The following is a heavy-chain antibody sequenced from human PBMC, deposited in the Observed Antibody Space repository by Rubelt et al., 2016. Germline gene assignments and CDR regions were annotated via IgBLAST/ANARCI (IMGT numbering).Heavy chain of an antibody. CDR1: GFTFSSYA. Sequence: QVQLVESGGGVVQPGRSLRLSCAASGFTFSSYAMHWVRQAPGKGLEWVAVISYDGSNKYYADSVKGRFTISRENSKNTLYLQMNSLRAEDTAVNYCAREITPADLDWGQGTLVTVSS. V-gene: IGHV3-30*04. CDR2: ISYDGSNK. J-gene: IGHJ4*02. D-gene: IGHD2-2*01. CDR3: AREITPADLD.